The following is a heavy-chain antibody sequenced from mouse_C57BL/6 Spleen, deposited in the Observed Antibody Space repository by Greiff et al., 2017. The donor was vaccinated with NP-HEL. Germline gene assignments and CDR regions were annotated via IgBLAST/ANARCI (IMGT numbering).Heavy chain of an antibody. CDR3: ARLGPNYYGFDY. V-gene: IGHV1-82*01. J-gene: IGHJ2*01. CDR2: IYPGDGDT. D-gene: IGHD1-1*01. CDR1: GYAFSSSW. Sequence: VQLQQSGPELVKPGASVKISCKASGYAFSSSWMNWVQQRPGKGLEWIGRIYPGDGDTNYNGKFKGKATLTADKSSSTAYMQLSSLTSEDSAVYFCARLGPNYYGFDYWGQGTTLTVSS.